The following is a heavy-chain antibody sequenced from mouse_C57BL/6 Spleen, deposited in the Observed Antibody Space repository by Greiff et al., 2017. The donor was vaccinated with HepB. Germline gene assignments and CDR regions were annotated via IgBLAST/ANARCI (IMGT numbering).Heavy chain of an antibody. D-gene: IGHD2-4*01. V-gene: IGHV5-6*01. CDR2: ISSGGSYT. CDR1: GFTFSSYG. J-gene: IGHJ2*01. CDR3: ARYDYDADYFDY. Sequence: EVHLVESGGDLVKPGGSLKLSCAASGFTFSSYGMSWVRQTPDKRLEWVATISSGGSYTYYPDSVKGRFTIARDNAKNTLYLQMSSLKSEDTAMYYCARYDYDADYFDYWGQGTTLTVSS.